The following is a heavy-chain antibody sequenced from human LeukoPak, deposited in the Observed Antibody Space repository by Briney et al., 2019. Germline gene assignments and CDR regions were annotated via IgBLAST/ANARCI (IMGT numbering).Heavy chain of an antibody. Sequence: GGSLRLSCAASGFTFDDYGMSWVRQAPGKGLEWVSGINWNGGSTGYADSVKGRFTISRDNAKNSLYLQMNSLRAEDTALYYCARDGVGYSSGWYYFDYWGQGTLVTVSS. CDR1: GFTFDDYG. CDR3: ARDGVGYSSGWYYFDY. J-gene: IGHJ4*02. D-gene: IGHD6-19*01. CDR2: INWNGGST. V-gene: IGHV3-20*04.